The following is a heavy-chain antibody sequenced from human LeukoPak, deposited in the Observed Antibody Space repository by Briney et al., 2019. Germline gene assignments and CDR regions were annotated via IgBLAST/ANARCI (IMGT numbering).Heavy chain of an antibody. Sequence: ASVKVSCKASGYTFTSYFMHWVRQAPGQGLEWMGIINPSGGSTSYAQKFQGRVTMTRDTSTSTVYMELSSLRSEDTAVYYCARGDFVVVPAAIPGNWSDPWGQGTLVTVSS. V-gene: IGHV1-46*01. J-gene: IGHJ5*02. CDR3: ARGDFVVVPAAIPGNWSDP. CDR1: GYTFTSYF. CDR2: INPSGGST. D-gene: IGHD2-2*02.